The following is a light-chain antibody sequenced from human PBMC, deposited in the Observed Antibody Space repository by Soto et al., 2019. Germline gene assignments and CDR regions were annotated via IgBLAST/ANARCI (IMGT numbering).Light chain of an antibody. J-gene: IGLJ1*01. CDR3: CSYAGSSTLD. CDR2: EGS. Sequence: QAPLTQPAAVSFSPGHSITIAGTGTSSDVGSYNLVSWYQQHPGKAPKLMIYEGSKRPSGVSNRFSGSKSGNTASLTISGLQAEDEADYYCCSYAGSSTLDFGTGTKVTVL. CDR1: SSDVGSYNL. V-gene: IGLV2-23*01.